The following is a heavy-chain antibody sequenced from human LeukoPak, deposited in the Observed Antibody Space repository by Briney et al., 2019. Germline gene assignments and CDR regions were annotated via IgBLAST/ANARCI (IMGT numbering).Heavy chain of an antibody. CDR3: AKGLIAVAGKGGYYYGMDV. Sequence: GGSLRLYCAASGFTFSSYGMHWVRQAPGKGLEWVAVISYDGSNKYYADSVKGRFTISRDNSKNTLYLQMNSLRAEDTAVYYCAKGLIAVAGKGGYYYGMDVWGQGTTVTVSS. V-gene: IGHV3-30*18. CDR1: GFTFSSYG. D-gene: IGHD6-19*01. CDR2: ISYDGSNK. J-gene: IGHJ6*02.